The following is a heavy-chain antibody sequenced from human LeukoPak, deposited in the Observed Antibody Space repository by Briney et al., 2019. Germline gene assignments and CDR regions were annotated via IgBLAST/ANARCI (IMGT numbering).Heavy chain of an antibody. J-gene: IGHJ4*02. V-gene: IGHV3-21*01. CDR1: GFTFSSYS. CDR3: AKSGLRYFDWLLFD. CDR2: ISSSSSYI. Sequence: GGSLRLSCAASGFTFSSYSMNWVRQAPGKGLEWVSSISSSSSYIYYADSVKGRFTISRDNSKNTLYLQMNSLRAEDTAVYYCAKSGLRYFDWLLFDWGQGTLVTVSS. D-gene: IGHD3-9*01.